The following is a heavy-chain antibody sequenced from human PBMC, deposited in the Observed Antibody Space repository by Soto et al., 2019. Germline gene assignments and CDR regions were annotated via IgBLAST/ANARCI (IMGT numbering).Heavy chain of an antibody. J-gene: IGHJ4*02. Sequence: QVTLKESGPVLVKPTETLTLTCTVSGFSLSNARMGVSWIRQPPGKALEWLAHIFSNDEKSYSTSLKSRLTLSKDTSKSQVVLTITNMDPVDTATYYCARIPTPHHYGDYAFDCWGQGTLVTVSS. V-gene: IGHV2-26*01. CDR2: IFSNDEK. CDR1: GFSLSNARMG. D-gene: IGHD4-17*01. CDR3: ARIPTPHHYGDYAFDC.